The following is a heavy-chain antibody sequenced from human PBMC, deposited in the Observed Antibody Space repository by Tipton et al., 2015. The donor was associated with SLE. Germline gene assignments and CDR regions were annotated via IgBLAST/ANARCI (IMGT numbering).Heavy chain of an antibody. CDR3: AKDLAYRGGLDY. CDR1: GLTFRNYG. D-gene: IGHD2-21*01. J-gene: IGHJ4*02. Sequence: SLRLSCAVSGLTFRNYGMNWVRQAPGKGLEWLAFIRYDGANKYYADSVKDRFSISRDHYKNTLYLQMNSLSAEDTAVYYCAKDLAYRGGLDYWGQGTLVTVSS. V-gene: IGHV3-30*02. CDR2: IRYDGANK.